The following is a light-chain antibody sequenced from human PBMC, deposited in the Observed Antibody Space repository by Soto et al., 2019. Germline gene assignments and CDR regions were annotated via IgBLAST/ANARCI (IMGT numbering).Light chain of an antibody. CDR1: QTVSRY. Sequence: EIVLTQSPGTLSLSQGERATLSCRSSQTVSRYLAWYQQKPGQAPRLLIYDASNRATGIPARFSGSGSGTDFTLTISSLEPEDFAVYYCQQRSNWPPITFGQGTRLEIK. CDR3: QQRSNWPPIT. V-gene: IGKV3-11*01. J-gene: IGKJ5*01. CDR2: DAS.